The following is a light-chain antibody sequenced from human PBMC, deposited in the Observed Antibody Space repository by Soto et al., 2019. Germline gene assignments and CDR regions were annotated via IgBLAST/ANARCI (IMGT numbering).Light chain of an antibody. Sequence: MSQSAAPLSVSTGERATLSCWASETVATNLAWYQQKPGQAPRLLISGASTRDAGIRDWFGSSGAGAVSTLTISMLQHEDVTTYCCQQCYSNARTFGQGTKVDIK. J-gene: IGKJ1*01. CDR3: QQCYSNART. CDR2: GAS. CDR1: ETVATN. V-gene: IGKV3-15*01.